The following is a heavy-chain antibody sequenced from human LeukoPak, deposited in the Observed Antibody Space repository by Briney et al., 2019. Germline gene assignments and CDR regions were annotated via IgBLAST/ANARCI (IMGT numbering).Heavy chain of an antibody. D-gene: IGHD7-27*01. CDR3: ARDLAWGAFDY. CDR2: VSPPGGGT. CDR1: GFTVSTYG. Sequence: GGSLRLSCAASGFTVSTYGMSWVRQAPGKGPEWVSGVSPPGGGTYYADPVKGRFTISRDDSRNTLSLQMNSLRVEDTAVYYCARDLAWGAFDYWGQGILVAVSS. J-gene: IGHJ4*02. V-gene: IGHV3-23*01.